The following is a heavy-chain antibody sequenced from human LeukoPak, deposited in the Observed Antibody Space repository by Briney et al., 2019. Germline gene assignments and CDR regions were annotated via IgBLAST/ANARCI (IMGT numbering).Heavy chain of an antibody. CDR3: ASELRAYFDY. J-gene: IGHJ4*02. Sequence: GGSLRLSCAASGFTVSSNYMSWVRQAPGKGLEWVSVTYSGGRTYYADSVKGRFTISRDNAKNSLYLQMNSLRAEDTAVYYCASELRAYFDYWGQGILVTVSS. CDR1: GFTVSSNY. CDR2: TYSGGRT. V-gene: IGHV3-53*01. D-gene: IGHD4-17*01.